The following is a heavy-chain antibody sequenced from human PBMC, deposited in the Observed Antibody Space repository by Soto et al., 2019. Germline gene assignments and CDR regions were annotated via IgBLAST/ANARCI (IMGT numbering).Heavy chain of an antibody. D-gene: IGHD1-26*01. Sequence: GGSLRLSCAGSGFTFNNFWMHWVRQAPGKGLVWVARINTDGSVTSHADSVKGRFTISRDNAKSTLYLQMNSLRAEDSARYYCARQAGLGATNYWGRGTLVTVSS. J-gene: IGHJ4*02. V-gene: IGHV3-74*01. CDR3: ARQAGLGATNY. CDR2: INTDGSVT. CDR1: GFTFNNFW.